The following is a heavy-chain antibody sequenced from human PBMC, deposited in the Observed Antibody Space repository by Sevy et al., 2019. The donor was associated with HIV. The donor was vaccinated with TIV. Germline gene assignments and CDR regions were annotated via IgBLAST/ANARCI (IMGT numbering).Heavy chain of an antibody. CDR2: ISISFTNI. CDR1: GFTFNIYE. CDR3: TNYVHY. D-gene: IGHD3-10*02. V-gene: IGHV3-48*03. Sequence: GGSLRLSCVASGFTFNIYEMNWVRQAPGQGLEWVSYISISFTNIYYADSVKGRFTISRDNAKNSLYLQMNSLRAEDTAVYYCTNYVHYWGQGTLVTVSS. J-gene: IGHJ4*02.